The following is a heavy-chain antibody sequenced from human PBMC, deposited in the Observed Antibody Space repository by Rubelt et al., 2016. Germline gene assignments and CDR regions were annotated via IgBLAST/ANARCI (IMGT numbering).Heavy chain of an antibody. CDR1: GYTLTELS. CDR2: FDPEDGET. Sequence: GEVKKPGAPVKVSCTVSGYTLTELSMHWVRQAPGKGLEWMGGFDPEDGETIYAQKFQGRVTMTEDTSTDTAYMELSSLGSEDTAVYYCETDEIAVAGMSYWGQGTLVTVSA. D-gene: IGHD6-19*01. CDR3: ETDEIAVAGMSY. J-gene: IGHJ4*02. V-gene: IGHV1-24*01.